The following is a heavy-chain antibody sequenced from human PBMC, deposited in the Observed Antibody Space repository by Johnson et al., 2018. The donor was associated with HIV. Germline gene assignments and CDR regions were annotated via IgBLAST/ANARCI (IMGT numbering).Heavy chain of an antibody. D-gene: IGHD6-6*01. CDR1: GFTFSSYW. Sequence: VQLVESGGGLVKPGGSLRLSCAASGFTFSSYWMHWVRQAPGKGLVWVSRINSDGSSTRYADSVKGRFTISRDNAKNTLYLQMDSLRAEDTAVYYCARDRKWVAARSGDAFDIWGQGTMVTVSS. V-gene: IGHV3-74*01. CDR3: ARDRKWVAARSGDAFDI. CDR2: INSDGSST. J-gene: IGHJ3*02.